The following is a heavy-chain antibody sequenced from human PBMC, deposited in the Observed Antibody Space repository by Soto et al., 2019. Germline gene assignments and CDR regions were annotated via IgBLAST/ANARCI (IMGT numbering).Heavy chain of an antibody. Sequence: QVQLVQSGAEVKKPGSSVKVSCKASGGTFSSYAISWVRQAPGQGLEWMGGIIAIFGTANYAQKFQGRVTITADESTRTAYMELSSLRSEDTAVYYGAMGSVGGNSHPNFDYWGQGTLVTVSS. CDR3: AMGSVGGNSHPNFDY. V-gene: IGHV1-69*01. CDR2: IIAIFGTA. CDR1: GGTFSSYA. D-gene: IGHD2-21*02. J-gene: IGHJ4*02.